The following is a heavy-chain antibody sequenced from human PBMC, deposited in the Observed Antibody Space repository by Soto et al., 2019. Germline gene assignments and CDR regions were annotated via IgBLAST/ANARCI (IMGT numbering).Heavy chain of an antibody. CDR2: INSDASTT. D-gene: IGHD3-3*01. CDR3: ATQGRSITIFGVAPGSKVFDI. CDR1: GFTFSTSW. V-gene: IGHV3-74*01. Sequence: PGGSLRLSCAASGFTFSTSWMHWVRQAAGKGLVWVSRINSDASTTNYADSMKGRFTISRDNAKNSLYLQMNSLRAEDTAVYYCATQGRSITIFGVAPGSKVFDIWAQGTMVTVSS. J-gene: IGHJ3*02.